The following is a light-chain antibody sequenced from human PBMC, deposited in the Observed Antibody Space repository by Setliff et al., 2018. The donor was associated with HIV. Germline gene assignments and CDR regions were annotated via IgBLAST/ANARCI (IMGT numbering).Light chain of an antibody. Sequence: QSVLTQPASVSGSPGQSITISCTGSATDVGNYESVSWYQHHPGEVPKLIIYDVNKRPSGISNRFSGSKTGNSASLTISGLHTEDEADYYCCSYAGSSTPYVFGTGTKVTVL. V-gene: IGLV2-23*02. CDR1: ATDVGNYES. CDR2: DVN. J-gene: IGLJ1*01. CDR3: CSYAGSSTPYV.